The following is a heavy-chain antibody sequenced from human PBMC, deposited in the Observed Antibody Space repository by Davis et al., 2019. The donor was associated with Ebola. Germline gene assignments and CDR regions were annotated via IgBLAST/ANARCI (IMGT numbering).Heavy chain of an antibody. CDR3: AREKVVENTDPGTYFDY. J-gene: IGHJ4*02. CDR1: GFIFSSYG. CDR2: IWYDGSNK. Sequence: PGGSLRLSCAASGFIFSSYGMHWARQAPGKGLEWVAIIWYDGSNKYYADSVKGRFTISRDDSKNTLYLQMNSLRAEDTAVYYCAREKVVENTDPGTYFDYWGQGTLVTVSS. V-gene: IGHV3-30*02. D-gene: IGHD2-15*01.